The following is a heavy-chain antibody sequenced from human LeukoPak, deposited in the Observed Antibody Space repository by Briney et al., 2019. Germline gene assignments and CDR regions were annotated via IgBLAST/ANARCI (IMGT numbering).Heavy chain of an antibody. J-gene: IGHJ4*02. V-gene: IGHV4-34*01. CDR1: GVSFDDYY. CDR2: INHSGYT. D-gene: IGHD4-17*01. CDR3: TRMTTGHDY. Sequence: SETLSLTCAVSGVSFDDYYLAWVRQTPGKGLEWIGEINHSGYTNDSPSLKRRVTVSIDTSRKQFSINLRSVTVADAGTYYCTRMTTGHDYWGQGTLVTVSS.